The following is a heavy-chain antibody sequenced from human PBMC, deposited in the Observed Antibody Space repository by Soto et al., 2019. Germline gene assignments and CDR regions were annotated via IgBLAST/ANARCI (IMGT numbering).Heavy chain of an antibody. Sequence: ASVKVSCKASGYTFTNYCIHWVRQAPGQGLEWMGIINPSSGGTTNAQKFQDGVTMTRDTSTNTVYMELSSLRSEDTAIYFCARSGGGVIDYWGQGTLVTVSS. J-gene: IGHJ4*02. CDR3: ARSGGGVIDY. V-gene: IGHV1-46*01. CDR2: INPSSGGT. CDR1: GYTFTNYC. D-gene: IGHD2-8*02.